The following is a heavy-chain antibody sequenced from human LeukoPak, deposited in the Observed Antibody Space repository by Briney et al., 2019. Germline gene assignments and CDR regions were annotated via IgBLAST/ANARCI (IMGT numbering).Heavy chain of an antibody. D-gene: IGHD5-12*01. CDR3: ARFKREWLRSEYYFDY. Sequence: PGGSLRLSCAASGFTFSDYYMSWIRQAPGKGLEWVSYISSSSSYTNYAASVKGRFTISRDNAKNSLYLQMNSLRAEDTAVYYCARFKREWLRSEYYFDYWGQGTLVTVSS. CDR1: GFTFSDYY. CDR2: ISSSSSYT. V-gene: IGHV3-11*06. J-gene: IGHJ4*02.